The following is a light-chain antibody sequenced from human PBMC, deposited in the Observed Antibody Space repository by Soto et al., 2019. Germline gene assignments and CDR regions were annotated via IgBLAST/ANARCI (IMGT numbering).Light chain of an antibody. CDR3: QQSNNWPYT. J-gene: IGKJ2*01. V-gene: IGKV3-15*01. CDR2: GAS. CDR1: QSVSSN. Sequence: EIVMTQSPATLSVSPGERAALSCRASQSVSSNFAWYQQKPGQAPRLLIYGASTRATGIPARFSGSGSGTEVTLTISSLQSEDFAVYYCQQSNNWPYTFGQGTKLEIK.